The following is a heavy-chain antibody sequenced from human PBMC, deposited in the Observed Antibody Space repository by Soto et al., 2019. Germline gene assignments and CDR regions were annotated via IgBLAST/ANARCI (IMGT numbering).Heavy chain of an antibody. J-gene: IGHJ1*01. Sequence: SETLSLTCTVSGGSISSYYWSWIRQPPGKGLEWIGYIYYSGSTNYNPSLKSRVTISVDTSKNQFSLKLSSVTAADTAVYYCARGATRPTYFQHWGQGTLLTVSS. CDR2: IYYSGST. CDR1: GGSISSYY. V-gene: IGHV4-59*01. CDR3: ARGATRPTYFQH.